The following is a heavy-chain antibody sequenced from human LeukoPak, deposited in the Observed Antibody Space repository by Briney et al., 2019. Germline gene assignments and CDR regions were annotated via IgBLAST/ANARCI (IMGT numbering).Heavy chain of an antibody. CDR1: GYTFTDYY. J-gene: IGHJ6*03. Sequence: ASVKVSCKASGYTFTDYYMHWVRQAPGQGLEWMGRINPNSGGTNYAQKFQGRVTMTRDTSISTAYMGLSRLRSDDTAVYYCARHVYCRSTSCSYYYYMDVWGKGTTVTVSS. V-gene: IGHV1-2*06. CDR3: ARHVYCRSTSCSYYYYMDV. D-gene: IGHD2-2*01. CDR2: INPNSGGT.